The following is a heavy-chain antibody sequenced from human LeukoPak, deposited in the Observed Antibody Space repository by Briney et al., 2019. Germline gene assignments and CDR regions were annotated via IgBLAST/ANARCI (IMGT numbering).Heavy chain of an antibody. D-gene: IGHD5-24*01. Sequence: GGSLRLSCAASGFTFSSYAMHWVRQAPGKGLEWVVVISYDGSNKYYADSVKGRFTISRDNSKNTLYLQMNSLRAEDTAVYYCARDTEMATVPGNYWGQGTLVTVSS. CDR1: GFTFSSYA. J-gene: IGHJ4*02. CDR3: ARDTEMATVPGNY. CDR2: ISYDGSNK. V-gene: IGHV3-30-3*01.